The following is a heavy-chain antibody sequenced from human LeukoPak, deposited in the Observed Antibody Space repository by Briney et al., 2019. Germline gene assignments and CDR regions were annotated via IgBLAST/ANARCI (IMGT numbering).Heavy chain of an antibody. Sequence: GGSLRLSCAASGFTFSNAWMSWVRQAPGKGLEWVGRIKSKTDGGTTDYAAPVKGRVTISRDDSKNTLYLQMNSLKTEDTAVYYCTTVDVLLWFGELLQIDYWGQGTLVTVSS. CDR1: GFTFSNAW. J-gene: IGHJ4*02. CDR3: TTVDVLLWFGELLQIDY. CDR2: IKSKTDGGTT. D-gene: IGHD3-10*01. V-gene: IGHV3-15*01.